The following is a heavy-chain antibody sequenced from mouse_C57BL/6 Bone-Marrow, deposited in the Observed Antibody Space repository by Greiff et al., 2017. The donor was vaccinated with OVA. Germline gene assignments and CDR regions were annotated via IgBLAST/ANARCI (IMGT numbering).Heavy chain of an antibody. J-gene: IGHJ1*03. CDR1: GFTFSDFY. V-gene: IGHV7-1*01. Sequence: EVQVVESGGGLVQPGRSLRLSCATSGFTFSDFYMEWVRQAPGKGLEWIAASSNKANDYKNEYSAYVKGRFIVSRDTSPSILYLQMNALRAVDTAIFYCARDLPLYWYFDVWGTGTTVTVSS. CDR2: SSNKANDYKN. CDR3: ARDLPLYWYFDV.